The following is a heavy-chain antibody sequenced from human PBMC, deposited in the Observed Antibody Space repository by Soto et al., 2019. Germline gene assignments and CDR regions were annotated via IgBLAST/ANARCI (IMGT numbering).Heavy chain of an antibody. D-gene: IGHD2-15*01. CDR3: ARTRELQDMVVVVAAYAEDDAFDI. Sequence: GASVKVSCKASGYTFTSYGISWVRQAPGQGLEWMGWISAYNGNTNYAQKLQGRVTMTTDTSTSTAYMELRSLRSGDTAVYYCARTRELQDMVVVVAAYAEDDAFDIWGQGTMVTVS. CDR1: GYTFTSYG. V-gene: IGHV1-18*04. J-gene: IGHJ3*02. CDR2: ISAYNGNT.